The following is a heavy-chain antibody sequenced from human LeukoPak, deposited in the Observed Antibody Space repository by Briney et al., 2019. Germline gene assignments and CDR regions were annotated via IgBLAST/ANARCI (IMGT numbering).Heavy chain of an antibody. CDR3: ARDRTDYGDYWPIDY. J-gene: IGHJ4*02. CDR1: GFTFSSYG. V-gene: IGHV3-33*01. D-gene: IGHD4-17*01. Sequence: GGSLRLSCAASGFTFSSYGMHWVRQAPGKGLEWVAVIWYDGSNKYYGDSVKGRFTISRDNSKNTLYLQMNSLRAEDTAVYYCARDRTDYGDYWPIDYWGQGTLVTVSS. CDR2: IWYDGSNK.